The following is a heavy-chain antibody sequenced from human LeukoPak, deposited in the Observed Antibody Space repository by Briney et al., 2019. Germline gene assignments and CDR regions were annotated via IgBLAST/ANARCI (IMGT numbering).Heavy chain of an antibody. V-gene: IGHV3-21*01. CDR1: GFIVSSNY. J-gene: IGHJ4*02. Sequence: GGSLRLSCAASGFIVSSNYMTWVRQAPGKGLEWVSSISSSSSCIYYADSVKGRFTISRDNAKNSLYLQMNSLRAEDTAVYYCARDDLQVVDYWGRGTLVTVSS. D-gene: IGHD2-8*02. CDR2: ISSSSSCI. CDR3: ARDDLQVVDY.